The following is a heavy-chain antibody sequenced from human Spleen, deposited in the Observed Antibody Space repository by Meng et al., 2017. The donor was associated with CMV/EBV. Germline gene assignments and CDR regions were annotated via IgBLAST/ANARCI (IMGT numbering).Heavy chain of an antibody. CDR1: GFTFRGYA. Sequence: GGSLRLSCTASGFTFRGYAMHWVRQAPGKGLEWVANIKQDGSEKYYVDSVKGRFTISRDNAKNSLYLQMNSLRAEDTAVYYCARAGSMVPGGMDVWGQGTTVTVSS. CDR3: ARAGSMVPGGMDV. V-gene: IGHV3-7*01. J-gene: IGHJ6*02. D-gene: IGHD4/OR15-4a*01. CDR2: IKQDGSEK.